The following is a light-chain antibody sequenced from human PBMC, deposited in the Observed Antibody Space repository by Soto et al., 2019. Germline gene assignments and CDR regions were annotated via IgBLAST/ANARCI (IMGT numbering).Light chain of an antibody. Sequence: EIVLTQSPCTLSLSPGERATLSCRASQSVSSNYLAWYQQKPGQAPRLLIYGTSSRATGIPDRFSGSGSGTDFTLTISRLEPEDFATYFCQQSYTTPITFGQGTRLEIK. V-gene: IGKV3-20*01. CDR2: GTS. J-gene: IGKJ5*01. CDR1: QSVSSNY. CDR3: QQSYTTPIT.